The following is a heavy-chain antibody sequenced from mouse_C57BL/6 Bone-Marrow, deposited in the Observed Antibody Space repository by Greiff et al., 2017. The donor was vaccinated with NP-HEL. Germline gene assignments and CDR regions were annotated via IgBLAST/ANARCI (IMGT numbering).Heavy chain of an antibody. V-gene: IGHV3-6*01. CDR2: ISYDGSN. CDR3: ASHYGTDY. CDR1: GYSITSGYY. J-gene: IGHJ4*01. Sequence: EVKLQESGPGLVKPSQSLSLTCSVTGYSITSGYYWNWIRQFPGNELEWMGYISYDGSNNYNPSLKNRISITRDTSKNQFFLKLNSVTTEDTATYYCASHYGTDYWGQGTSVTVSS.